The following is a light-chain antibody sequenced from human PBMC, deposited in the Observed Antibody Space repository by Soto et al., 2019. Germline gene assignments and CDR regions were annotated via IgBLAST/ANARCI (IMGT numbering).Light chain of an antibody. V-gene: IGLV1-47*01. Sequence: QSALTQPPSASGTPGQSVTISCSGSSSNIGSNYVYWYQQLPGTAPKLLIYRNNQRPSGVPDRFSGSKSGTSASRAISGLRSEDEADYYCAAWDDSLSAYVFGTGTKVTVL. CDR3: AAWDDSLSAYV. CDR1: SSNIGSNY. CDR2: RNN. J-gene: IGLJ1*01.